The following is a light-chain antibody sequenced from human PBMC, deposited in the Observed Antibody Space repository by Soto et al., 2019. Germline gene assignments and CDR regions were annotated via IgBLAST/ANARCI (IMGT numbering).Light chain of an antibody. CDR1: QSISSW. J-gene: IGKJ1*01. V-gene: IGKV1-5*03. CDR3: QQYNSYSPWT. CDR2: KAS. Sequence: DIQMTQSPSTLSASVGDRVTITCRASQSISSWLAWYQQKPGKAPTLLIYKASSLESGVPSRFSGSGSGTEFTLIISSLQPDDFATYYGQQYNSYSPWTFGQGTKVEVK.